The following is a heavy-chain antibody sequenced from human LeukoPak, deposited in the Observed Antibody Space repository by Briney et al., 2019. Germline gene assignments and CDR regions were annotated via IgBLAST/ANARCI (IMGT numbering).Heavy chain of an antibody. CDR1: GFTFSNFG. CDR2: IVGGGSPT. Sequence: PGGSLRLSCAASGFTFSNFGMNWVRQAPGKGLEWVSIIVGGGSPTYYADSVKGRFTISRDNSDNTLYLQMNSLRAEDTAIYYCAKDSWVRNDMDVWGQGTTVTVSS. D-gene: IGHD1-14*01. J-gene: IGHJ6*02. CDR3: AKDSWVRNDMDV. V-gene: IGHV3-23*01.